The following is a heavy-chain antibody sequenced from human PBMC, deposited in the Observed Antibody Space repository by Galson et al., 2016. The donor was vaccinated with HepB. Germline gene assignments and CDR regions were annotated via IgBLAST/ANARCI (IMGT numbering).Heavy chain of an antibody. CDR3: ARHEPHSNSGYMDS. CDR1: GYKFTSYW. J-gene: IGHJ4*02. CDR2: IYPGDSDT. Sequence: QSGAEVKQLGESLTISCQGSGYKFTSYWIGWVRQVPGKGLEWMGTIYPGDSDTRYSPSFQGQVTISVDKSISTADLQWSSLKASDSAMYYCARHEPHSNSGYMDSWGQGTLVTVSS. D-gene: IGHD6-13*01. V-gene: IGHV5-51*01.